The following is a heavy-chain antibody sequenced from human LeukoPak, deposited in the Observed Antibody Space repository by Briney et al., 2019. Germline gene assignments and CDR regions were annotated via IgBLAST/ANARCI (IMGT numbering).Heavy chain of an antibody. Sequence: ASVKVSCKASGGTFGSYAINWVRQAPGQGLEWVGGTIPIFGTANYAQKFQGRVTITADKSTSTAYMELSSLRSEDTAGYYCAREPGLRGYGEYYFDYWGQGTLVTVSS. V-gene: IGHV1-69*06. CDR1: GGTFGSYA. D-gene: IGHD5-12*01. CDR2: TIPIFGTA. J-gene: IGHJ4*02. CDR3: AREPGLRGYGEYYFDY.